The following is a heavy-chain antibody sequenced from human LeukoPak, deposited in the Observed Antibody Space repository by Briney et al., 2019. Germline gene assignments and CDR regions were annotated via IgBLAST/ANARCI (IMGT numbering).Heavy chain of an antibody. J-gene: IGHJ4*02. V-gene: IGHV4-39*01. CDR1: SGSISSGSYY. CDR2: IYYRGGT. CDR3: ARRTNWGGYCSGGSCYTRKVYYFDY. D-gene: IGHD2-15*01. Sequence: PSETLSLTCTVSSGSISSGSYYWGWIRQPPGKGLEWIGSIYYRGGTYYNPSLKSRVTISVDTSKNQFSLNLCSVTAAEPAVYYCARRTNWGGYCSGGSCYTRKVYYFDYWGQGNLVTVSS.